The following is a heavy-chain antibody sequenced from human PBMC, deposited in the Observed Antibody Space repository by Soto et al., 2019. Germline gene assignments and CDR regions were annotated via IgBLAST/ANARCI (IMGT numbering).Heavy chain of an antibody. CDR3: ARSIAVAGLDY. D-gene: IGHD6-19*01. J-gene: IGHJ4*02. Sequence: LRLSCAASGFTFSSYSMNWVRQAPGKGLEWVSSISSSSSYIYYADSVKGRFTISRDNAKNSLYLQMNSLRAEDTAVNYCARSIAVAGLDYWGQGTQVTVSS. CDR2: ISSSSSYI. CDR1: GFTFSSYS. V-gene: IGHV3-21*01.